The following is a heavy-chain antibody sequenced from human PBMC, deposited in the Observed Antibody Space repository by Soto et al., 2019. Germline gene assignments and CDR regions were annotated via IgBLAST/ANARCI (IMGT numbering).Heavy chain of an antibody. CDR3: ARDRKPYCAGDCYSYYFDY. Sequence: QVQLVQSGAEVKKPGASVKVSCKASGYTFTTYGISWVRQAPGQGLEWMGWINTANGNTNFVQNFQGRVTMTTDTSTTTAYMELRSLRSDDTAVYYCARDRKPYCAGDCYSYYFDYWGQGSLVTVSS. J-gene: IGHJ4*02. CDR1: GYTFTTYG. CDR2: INTANGNT. V-gene: IGHV1-18*01. D-gene: IGHD2-21*02.